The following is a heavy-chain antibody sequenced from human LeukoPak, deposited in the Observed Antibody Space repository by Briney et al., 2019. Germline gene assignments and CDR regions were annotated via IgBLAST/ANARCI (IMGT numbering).Heavy chain of an antibody. Sequence: SETLSLTCTVSGGSISSYYWSWIRQPPGKGLEWIGYIYYSGSTNYNPSLKGRVTISVDTSKNQFSLKLSSVTAADTAVYYCARVSMVVAGLLDYWGQGTLLTVSS. CDR2: IYYSGST. V-gene: IGHV4-59*01. D-gene: IGHD6-19*01. CDR1: GGSISSYY. CDR3: ARVSMVVAGLLDY. J-gene: IGHJ4*02.